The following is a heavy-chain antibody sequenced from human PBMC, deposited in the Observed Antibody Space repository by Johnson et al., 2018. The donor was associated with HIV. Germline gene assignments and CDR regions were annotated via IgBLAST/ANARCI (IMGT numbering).Heavy chain of an antibody. J-gene: IGHJ3*02. CDR1: GFTVSSNY. Sequence: EVQPVESGGGLIQPGGSLRLSCAASGFTVSSNYMSWVRQAPRKGLAWVSAVSAGGDNTYYADPVEGRFTISRENAKNSLYLQMNSLRAGDTAVYYCARAGRWSGDTFDIWGQGTMVTVSS. CDR2: SAGGDNT. CDR3: ARAGRWSGDTFDI. D-gene: IGHD3-10*01. V-gene: IGHV3-53*01.